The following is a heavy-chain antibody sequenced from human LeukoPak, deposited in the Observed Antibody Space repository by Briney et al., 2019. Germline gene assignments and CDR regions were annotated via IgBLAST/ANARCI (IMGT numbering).Heavy chain of an antibody. CDR2: INHSGST. V-gene: IGHV4-34*01. D-gene: IGHD5-24*01. CDR1: GGSFSGYY. J-gene: IGHJ4*02. Sequence: SETLSLTCAVYGGSFSGYYWSWIRQPPGKGLEWIGEINHSGSTNYNPSLKSRVTISVDTSKNQFSLKLSSVTAADTAVYYCARRFRGGRWLQWILYFDYWGQGTLVTVSS. CDR3: ARRFRGGRWLQWILYFDY.